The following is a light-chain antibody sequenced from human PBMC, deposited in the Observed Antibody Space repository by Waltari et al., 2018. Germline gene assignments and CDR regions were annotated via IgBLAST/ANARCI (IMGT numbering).Light chain of an antibody. CDR2: DVS. CDR1: SSDVGGYNY. Sequence: QSALTQPRSGSGTPGQSVTISCTGTSSDVGGYNYVSWYQQHPGKAPKLMMYDVSKRPSGVPGRFSGSKAGNTASLTISGLQAEDEADYYCCSYAGSYTGVFGGGTKLTVL. CDR3: CSYAGSYTGV. J-gene: IGLJ3*02. V-gene: IGLV2-11*01.